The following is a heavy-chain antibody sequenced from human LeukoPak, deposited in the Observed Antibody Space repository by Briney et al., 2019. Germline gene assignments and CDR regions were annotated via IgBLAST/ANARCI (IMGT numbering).Heavy chain of an antibody. CDR1: GYTFTSYY. J-gene: IGHJ6*02. D-gene: IGHD5-18*01. CDR2: INPSGGST. Sequence: GASVKVSCKASGYTFTSYYMHWVRQAPAQGLEWMGIINPSGGSTSYAQKFQGRVTMTRDTSTSTVYMELSSLRSEDTAVYYCARAVDTAMGRLGRYYGMDVWGQGTTVTVSS. CDR3: ARAVDTAMGRLGRYYGMDV. V-gene: IGHV1-46*01.